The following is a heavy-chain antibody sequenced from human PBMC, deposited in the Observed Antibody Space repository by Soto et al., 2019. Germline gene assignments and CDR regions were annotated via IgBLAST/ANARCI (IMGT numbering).Heavy chain of an antibody. D-gene: IGHD1-7*01. CDR1: GFTFSNYA. CDR3: ARKGNSYYPSYYFDY. Sequence: QVQLVESGGGVVQPGRSLRLSCAASGFTFSNYAMHWVRQAPGKGLEWVAVISYDGSNKYYADSVKGRFTISRDNSKNTLYLQMNSLRAEDTAVYYCARKGNSYYPSYYFDYWGQGTLLTVSS. J-gene: IGHJ4*02. CDR2: ISYDGSNK. V-gene: IGHV3-30-3*01.